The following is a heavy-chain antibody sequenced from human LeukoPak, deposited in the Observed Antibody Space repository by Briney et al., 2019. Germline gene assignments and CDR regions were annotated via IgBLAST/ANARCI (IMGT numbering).Heavy chain of an antibody. CDR1: GFTFDDYA. J-gene: IGHJ3*02. CDR2: ISWNSGSI. Sequence: GRSLRLSCAASGFTFDDYAMLWVRQAPGKGLEWVSGISWNSGSIGYADSVKGRFTISRDNAKNSLYLQMNSLRAEDTALYYCAKGGGRWLSFDAFDIWGQGTMVTVSS. D-gene: IGHD6-19*01. CDR3: AKGGGRWLSFDAFDI. V-gene: IGHV3-9*01.